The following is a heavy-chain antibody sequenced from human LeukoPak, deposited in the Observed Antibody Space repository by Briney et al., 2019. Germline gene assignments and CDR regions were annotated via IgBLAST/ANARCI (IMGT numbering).Heavy chain of an antibody. V-gene: IGHV3-30*18. CDR3: AKGLSMVATTGFDY. CDR2: ISYVGSNK. Sequence: GGSLRLSCAASGFTFSNYTMHWVRQAPGKGLEWVALISYVGSNKYYADSVKGRFTISRDNSKTTLYLQMNSLRAEDTAVYYCAKGLSMVATTGFDYWGQGTLVTVSS. J-gene: IGHJ4*02. D-gene: IGHD5-12*01. CDR1: GFTFSNYT.